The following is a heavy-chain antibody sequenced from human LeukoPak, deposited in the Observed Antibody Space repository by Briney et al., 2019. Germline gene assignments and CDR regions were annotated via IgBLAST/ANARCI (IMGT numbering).Heavy chain of an antibody. V-gene: IGHV1-69*13. D-gene: IGHD2-2*01. CDR1: GCTFTSYG. J-gene: IGHJ3*02. CDR2: IIPIFGTA. CDR3: ARGGIVVVPAAMVRNAFDI. Sequence: SVKVSCKASGCTFTSYGISWVRQAPGQGLEWMGGIIPIFGTANYAQKFQGRVTITADESTSTAYMELSSLRSEDTAVYYCARGGIVVVPAAMVRNAFDIWGQGTMVTVSS.